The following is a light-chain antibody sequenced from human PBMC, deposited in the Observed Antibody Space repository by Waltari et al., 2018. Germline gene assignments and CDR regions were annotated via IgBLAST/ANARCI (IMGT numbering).Light chain of an antibody. CDR1: RLRTSS. Sequence: SSELTQDPAVSVALGPRVRITCQGARLRTSSATWYQQKPGQAPVVVMYGHNKRPSGIPARFSGSSAGNTAVLTITGAQAEDEADYYCCSRDTSGKQYVFGPGTQVTV. J-gene: IGLJ1*01. CDR3: CSRDTSGKQYV. V-gene: IGLV3-19*01. CDR2: GHN.